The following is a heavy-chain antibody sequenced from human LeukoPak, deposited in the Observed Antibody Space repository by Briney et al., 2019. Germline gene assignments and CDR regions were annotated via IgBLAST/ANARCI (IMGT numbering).Heavy chain of an antibody. V-gene: IGHV3-9*03. D-gene: IGHD2-2*01. Sequence: TGRSLRLSCAASGLTFDDYAMHWVRQAPGKGLEWVSGISWNSGSIGYADSVKGRFTISRDNAKNSLYLQMNSLRAEDMALYYCAKDISAAADDAFDIWGQGTMVTVSS. CDR1: GLTFDDYA. CDR3: AKDISAAADDAFDI. J-gene: IGHJ3*02. CDR2: ISWNSGSI.